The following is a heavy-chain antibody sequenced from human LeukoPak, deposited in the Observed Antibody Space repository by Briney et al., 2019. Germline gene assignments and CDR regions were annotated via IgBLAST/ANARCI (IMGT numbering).Heavy chain of an antibody. CDR3: ARGWGDQLLSDAFDI. Sequence: GGSLRLSCAASGFTFSSYSMNWVRQAPGKGLEWVSYISSSSSTIYYADSVKGRFTISRDNAKNSLYLQMNSLRAEDTAVYYCARGWGDQLLSDAFDIWGQGTMVTVSS. V-gene: IGHV3-48*01. J-gene: IGHJ3*02. CDR2: ISSSSSTI. D-gene: IGHD2-2*01. CDR1: GFTFSSYS.